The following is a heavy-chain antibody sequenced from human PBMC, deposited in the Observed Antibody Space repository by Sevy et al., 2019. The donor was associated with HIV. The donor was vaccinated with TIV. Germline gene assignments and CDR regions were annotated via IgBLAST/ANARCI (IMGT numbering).Heavy chain of an antibody. D-gene: IGHD2-2*01. CDR1: GFTFSNYG. CDR3: AKGPHSTTSNPGEYYYYGMDV. Sequence: GVSLRLSCAASGFTFSNYGMHWVRQAPGKGLEWVALISYDGSNKYYADSVKGRFTISRDNSKNTLYLQMSSLRAEDTAVYYCAKGPHSTTSNPGEYYYYGMDVWGQGTTVTVSS. CDR2: ISYDGSNK. J-gene: IGHJ6*02. V-gene: IGHV3-30*18.